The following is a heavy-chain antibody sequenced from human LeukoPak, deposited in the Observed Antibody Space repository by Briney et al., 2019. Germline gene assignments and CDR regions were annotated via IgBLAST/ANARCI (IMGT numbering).Heavy chain of an antibody. V-gene: IGHV4-59*08. J-gene: IGHJ5*02. CDR3: ARQPGRSLQFDGGFEP. Sequence: PSETLSLTCTVSGGSISSYYWSWIRQPPGKGLEWIGYIYYSGGTSYNPSLKSRVTISVDTSKNQLSLKLSSVTAADTAVYYCARQPGRSLQFDGGFEPCGQGTLFTVSS. CDR2: IYYSGGT. CDR1: GGSISSYY. D-gene: IGHD5-24*01.